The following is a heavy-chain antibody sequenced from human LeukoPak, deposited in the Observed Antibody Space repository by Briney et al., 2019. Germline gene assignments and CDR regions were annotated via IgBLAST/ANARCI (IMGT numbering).Heavy chain of an antibody. V-gene: IGHV3-23*01. Sequence: GGSLRLSCEASGFTFRSYAMTWVRQTPGKGLEWVSSIRGSGDGTSYADSVKGRFTMSRDNSKNTLYLQMDSLRAEDTAIYYCGRDPNGDYVGAFDFWGQGTLVTVSS. J-gene: IGHJ3*01. CDR2: IRGSGDGT. CDR3: GRDPNGDYVGAFDF. D-gene: IGHD4-17*01. CDR1: GFTFRSYA.